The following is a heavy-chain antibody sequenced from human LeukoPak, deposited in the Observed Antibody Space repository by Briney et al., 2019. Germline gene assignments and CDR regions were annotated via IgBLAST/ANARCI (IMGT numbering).Heavy chain of an antibody. CDR3: AREPPGYYFDY. CDR1: GFTFSSYG. CDR2: ISSSGSTI. Sequence: PGGSLRLSCAASGFTFSSYGMHWVRQAPGKGLEWVSYISSSGSTIYYADSVKGRFTISRDNAKNSLYLQMNSLRAEDTAVYYCAREPPGYYFDYWGQGTLVTVSS. J-gene: IGHJ4*02. V-gene: IGHV3-48*04.